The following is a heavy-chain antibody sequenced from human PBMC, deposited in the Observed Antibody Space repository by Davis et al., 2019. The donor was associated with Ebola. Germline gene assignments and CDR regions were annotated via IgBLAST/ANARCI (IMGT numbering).Heavy chain of an antibody. CDR3: ARDYSGYDYVMLAN. D-gene: IGHD5-12*01. J-gene: IGHJ4*02. V-gene: IGHV3-73*01. CDR1: GFTSSGSA. CDR2: IRSKANSDAT. Sequence: GGSLRLSCAAPGFTSSGSAMHWVRQASGKGLEWVGRIRSKANSDATAYAASVKARFTISRDDSKNTAYLQKNNLKTEDAAVYYCARDYSGYDYVMLANWGQGTLVTVSS.